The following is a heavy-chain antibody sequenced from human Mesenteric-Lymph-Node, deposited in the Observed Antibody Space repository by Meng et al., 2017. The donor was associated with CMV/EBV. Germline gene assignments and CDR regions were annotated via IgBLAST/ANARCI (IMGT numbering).Heavy chain of an antibody. CDR1: GFTFSNYG. D-gene: IGHD2-2*01. V-gene: IGHV3-30*02. J-gene: IGHJ6*02. Sequence: GGSLRLSCAASGFTFSNYGLHWVRLAPGKGLEWMAFLLFDGNNTYYADSVKGRFTISRDNSKNTLYLQMNSLRGEDTAVYYCAKDRMESCSSASCYYGMDVWGQGTTVTVSS. CDR3: AKDRMESCSSASCYYGMDV. CDR2: LLFDGNNT.